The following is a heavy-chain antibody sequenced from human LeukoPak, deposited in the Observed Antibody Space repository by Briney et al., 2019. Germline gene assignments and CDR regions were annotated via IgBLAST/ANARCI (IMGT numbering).Heavy chain of an antibody. CDR3: ARETIDITIIEVVRMGDAFDI. CDR2: IFHSGST. CDR1: DYSISSDDYY. Sequence: SETLSLTCTVSDYSISSDDYYWGWIRQPPGKGLSGFGIIFHSGSTSYTPSLRSRVTISVDTSKTQFSLRLSSVTAADTAVYYCARETIDITIIEVVRMGDAFDIWGQGTMVTVSS. D-gene: IGHD3-22*01. J-gene: IGHJ3*02. V-gene: IGHV4-38-2*02.